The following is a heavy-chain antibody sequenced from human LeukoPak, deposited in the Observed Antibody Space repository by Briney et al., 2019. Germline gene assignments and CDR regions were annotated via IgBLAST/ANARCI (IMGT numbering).Heavy chain of an antibody. J-gene: IGHJ4*02. D-gene: IGHD6-6*01. V-gene: IGHV3-66*02. CDR1: GFTVYTNY. Sequence: GGSLTLSCAASGFTVYTNYTLWPPQAPGRGLEWVSVIYSGGSTYYADSVKGRFTISRDNSKNTLYLQMNSLRAEDTAVYYCARGGAAARFDKGFFGWGQGTLVTVSS. CDR2: IYSGGST. CDR3: ARGGAAARFDKGFFG.